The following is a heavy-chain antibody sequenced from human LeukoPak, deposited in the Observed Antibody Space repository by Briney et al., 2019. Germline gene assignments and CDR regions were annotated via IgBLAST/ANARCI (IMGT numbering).Heavy chain of an antibody. J-gene: IGHJ6*02. CDR2: IYYSGST. D-gene: IGHD3-3*01. V-gene: IGHV4-59*01. CDR3: ARGFWSGSSPYYYYYYGMDV. Sequence: SETLSLTCTVSGGSISSYYWSWIRQPPGKGLEWIGYIYYSGSTNYNPSLKSRVTISVDTSKNQFSLKLSSVTAADTAVYYCARGFWSGSSPYYYYYYGMDVWGQGTTVTVSS. CDR1: GGSISSYY.